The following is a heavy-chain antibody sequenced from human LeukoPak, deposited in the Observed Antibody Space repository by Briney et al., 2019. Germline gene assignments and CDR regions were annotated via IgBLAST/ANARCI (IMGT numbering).Heavy chain of an antibody. CDR1: GGTFSSYA. Sequence: ASVKVSCKASGGTFSSYAISWVRQAPGQGLERMGGIIPIFGTANYAQKFQGRVAITADESTSTAYMELSSLRSEDTAVYYCARRFLEWSSPSNYYYYGMDVWGQGTTVTVSS. D-gene: IGHD3-3*01. CDR2: IIPIFGTA. CDR3: ARRFLEWSSPSNYYYYGMDV. V-gene: IGHV1-69*01. J-gene: IGHJ6*02.